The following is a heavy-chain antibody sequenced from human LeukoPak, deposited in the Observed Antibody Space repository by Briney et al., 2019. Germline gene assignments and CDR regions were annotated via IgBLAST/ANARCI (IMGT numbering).Heavy chain of an antibody. J-gene: IGHJ6*02. CDR3: ARDYGDPRDYYYYGMDV. D-gene: IGHD4-17*01. CDR2: ISSSSSYI. CDR1: GFTFSSYS. Sequence: GGSLRLSCAASGFTFSSYSMNWVRQAPGKGLEWVSSISSSSSYIYYADSVKGRFTISSDNAKNSLYLQMNSLRAEDTAVYYCARDYGDPRDYYYYGMDVWGQGTTVTVSS. V-gene: IGHV3-21*01.